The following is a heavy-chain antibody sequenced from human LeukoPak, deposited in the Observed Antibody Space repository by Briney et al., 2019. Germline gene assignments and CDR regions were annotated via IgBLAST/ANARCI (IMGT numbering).Heavy chain of an antibody. D-gene: IGHD3-22*01. Sequence: ASVKVSCKASGYTFSSFGISWVRQAPGQGLEWMGWIAVYNGNTNYAQKLQGRVTMTTDTSTSTAYMELRGLRSDDTAVYYCARDYYDSSGYYRAFDIWGQGTMVTVSS. V-gene: IGHV1-18*01. CDR3: ARDYYDSSGYYRAFDI. CDR1: GYTFSSFG. J-gene: IGHJ3*02. CDR2: IAVYNGNT.